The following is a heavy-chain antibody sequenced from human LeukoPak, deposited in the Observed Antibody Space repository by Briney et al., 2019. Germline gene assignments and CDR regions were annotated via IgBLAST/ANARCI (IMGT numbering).Heavy chain of an antibody. CDR3: ARGDSGIQYYFDY. CDR1: GGTFISYA. J-gene: IGHJ4*02. CDR2: IIPIFGTA. V-gene: IGHV1-69*13. Sequence: SVKVSCKASGGTFISYAISWVRQAPGQGLEWMGGIIPIFGTANYAQKFQGRVTITADESTSTAYMELSSLRSEDMAVYYCARGDSGIQYYFDYWGQGTLVTVSS. D-gene: IGHD1-26*01.